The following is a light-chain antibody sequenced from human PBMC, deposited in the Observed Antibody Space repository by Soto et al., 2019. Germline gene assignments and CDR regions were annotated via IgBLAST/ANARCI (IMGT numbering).Light chain of an antibody. V-gene: IGLV2-11*01. CDR2: DVS. J-gene: IGLJ1*01. Sequence: QSVLTQPRSVSWSPGQSVTISCTGTSSDFGGYNYVSWYQHHPGKAPKLMIYDVSERPSGVPDRFSGPKSGNTASLTISGLQAEDEADYYCCSYAGTFYVFGTGTRSPS. CDR3: CSYAGTFYV. CDR1: SSDFGGYNY.